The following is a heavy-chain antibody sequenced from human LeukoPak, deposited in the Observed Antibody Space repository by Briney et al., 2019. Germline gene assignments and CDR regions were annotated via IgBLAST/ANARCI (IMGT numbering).Heavy chain of an antibody. CDR1: GFNFGDYV. V-gene: IGHV3-49*03. J-gene: IGHJ4*02. Sequence: GGSLRLSCTGSGFNFGDYVMTWLRQAPGKGLEWVSFIRGKAYGGTTEYAASVKGRFIMSRDDPKSIAYLQINSLKTEDTAVYYCTRDPQYYDTWGQGTLVTVSS. CDR2: IRGKAYGGTT. CDR3: TRDPQYYDT. D-gene: IGHD3-22*01.